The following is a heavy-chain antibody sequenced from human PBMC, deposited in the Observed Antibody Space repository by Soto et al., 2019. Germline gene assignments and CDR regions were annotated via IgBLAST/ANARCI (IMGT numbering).Heavy chain of an antibody. V-gene: IGHV4-4*07. CDR2: IYTTGST. D-gene: IGHD2-15*01. J-gene: IGHJ4*02. CDR1: VVSMSNYY. Sequence: PSETLSLTCTFSVVSMSNYYWSCIRHPAGKGLEWIGRIYTTGSTHYNPSLKSRVTLSIDMSKNQFSLKMNSVTAADTAVYYCARELPSIYEILHGHFDRWGQGTLVTGSS. CDR3: ARELPSIYEILHGHFDR.